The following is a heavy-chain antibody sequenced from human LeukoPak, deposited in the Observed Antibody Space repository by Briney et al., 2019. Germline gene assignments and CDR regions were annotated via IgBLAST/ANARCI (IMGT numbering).Heavy chain of an antibody. CDR3: ARDGYYYDSSGYYYPTFGY. J-gene: IGHJ4*02. CDR2: IYSGGST. D-gene: IGHD3-22*01. V-gene: IGHV3-66*01. CDR1: GFTVGSNY. Sequence: GGSLRLSCAASGFTVGSNYMSWVRQAPGKGLEWVSVIYSGGSTYYADSVKGRFTISRDNSKNTLYLQMNSLRAEDTAVYYCARDGYYYDSSGYYYPTFGYWGQGTLVTVSS.